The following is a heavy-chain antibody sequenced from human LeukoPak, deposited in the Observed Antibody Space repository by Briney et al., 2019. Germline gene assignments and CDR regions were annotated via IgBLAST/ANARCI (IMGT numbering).Heavy chain of an antibody. D-gene: IGHD5-24*01. CDR1: GGSISSGSYY. J-gene: IGHJ3*01. CDR3: AREGWLT. V-gene: IGHV4-61*02. Sequence: PSETLSLTCTVSGGSISSGSYYWSWIRQPAGKGLEWIGRIYTSGSTNYNPSLKSRVTISVDTSKNQFSLKLSSVTAADTAVYYCAREGWLTWGQGTMVTVSS. CDR2: IYTSGST.